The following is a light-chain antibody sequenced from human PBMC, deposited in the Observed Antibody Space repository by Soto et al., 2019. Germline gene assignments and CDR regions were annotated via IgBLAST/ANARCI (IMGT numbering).Light chain of an antibody. Sequence: DIVMTQSPATLSAYPGERATLSCSASQSVSSNLAWYQQKPGQAPRLLIYGASTRATGIPARFSGSGSGTEFTLTISSLQSEDFSVYYCQQYNNWPRTFGQGTKVDIK. CDR3: QQYNNWPRT. CDR2: GAS. J-gene: IGKJ1*01. CDR1: QSVSSN. V-gene: IGKV3-15*01.